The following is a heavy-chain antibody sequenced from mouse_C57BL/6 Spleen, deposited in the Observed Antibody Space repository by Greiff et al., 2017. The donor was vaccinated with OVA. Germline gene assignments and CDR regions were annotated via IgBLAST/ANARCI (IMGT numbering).Heavy chain of an antibody. CDR3: ARSPLNWEGYAMDY. D-gene: IGHD4-1*01. J-gene: IGHJ4*01. CDR2: IDPNSGGT. CDR1: GYTFTSYW. Sequence: VQLQQPGAELVKPGASVKLSCKASGYTFTSYWMHWVKQRPGRGLEWIGRIDPNSGGTKYKEKFKSKATLTVDKPSSTAYMQLSSLTSEDSAVYYCARSPLNWEGYAMDYWGQGTSVTVSS. V-gene: IGHV1-72*01.